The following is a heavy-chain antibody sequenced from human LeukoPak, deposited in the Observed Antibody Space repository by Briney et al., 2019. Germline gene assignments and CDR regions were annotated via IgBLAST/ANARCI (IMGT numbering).Heavy chain of an antibody. V-gene: IGHV3-23*01. Sequence: GGSLRLSCAASGFTFSSYGMHWVRQAPGKGLEWVSGISGSGDSTYYPDSVKGRFTIYRDNSKNTLYLQMNSLRAEDTAVYYCAKNQWGLYYWGQGTLVTVSS. CDR2: ISGSGDST. CDR3: AKNQWGLYY. CDR1: GFTFSSYG. J-gene: IGHJ4*02. D-gene: IGHD1-26*01.